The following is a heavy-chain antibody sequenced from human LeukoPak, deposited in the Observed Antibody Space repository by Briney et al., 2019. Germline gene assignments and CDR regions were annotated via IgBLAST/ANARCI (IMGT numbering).Heavy chain of an antibody. Sequence: GESLKISCKGSGYSVASYWIAWVRQMPGKGLEWMGIIYPGDSDTTYSPSFQGQVTISADKSISTAYLQWNSLEASDTAMYYCARHRARRSAFDVWGQGTLVTVSS. D-gene: IGHD6-25*01. V-gene: IGHV5-51*01. CDR1: GYSVASYW. J-gene: IGHJ3*01. CDR2: IYPGDSDT. CDR3: ARHRARRSAFDV.